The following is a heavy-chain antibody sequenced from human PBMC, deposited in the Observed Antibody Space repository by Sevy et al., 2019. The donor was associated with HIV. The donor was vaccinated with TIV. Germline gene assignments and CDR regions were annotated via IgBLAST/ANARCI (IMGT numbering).Heavy chain of an antibody. D-gene: IGHD1-1*01. CDR2: INEDGSTK. J-gene: IGHJ4*02. CDR3: ARDRAYKRFDY. CDR1: GFSFSSSW. V-gene: IGHV3-7*03. Sequence: GGSRRLSCAASGFSFSSSWMTWVRQAPGQGLEWLANINEDGSTKNYMYTVRGRFTISRDNAKNSLYLQMNNLRADDTAIYYCARDRAYKRFDYWGQGTLVTVSS.